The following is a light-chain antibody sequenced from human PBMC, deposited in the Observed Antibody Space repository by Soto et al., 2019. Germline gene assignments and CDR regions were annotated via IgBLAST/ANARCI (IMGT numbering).Light chain of an antibody. Sequence: IVMTQSPATLSVSPGERATLSCRASQNIYSNIAWYQQRPGQAPRLLIYRASTRATGVLARFSGSGSGTEFTLTISSLQSEDFTVYSCLQYHNLWAYGQGTKVEIK. V-gene: IGKV3-15*01. CDR2: RAS. CDR3: LQYHNLWA. J-gene: IGKJ1*01. CDR1: QNIYSN.